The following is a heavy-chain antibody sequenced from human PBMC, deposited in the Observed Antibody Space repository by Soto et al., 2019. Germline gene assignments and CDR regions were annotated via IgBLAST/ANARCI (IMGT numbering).Heavy chain of an antibody. CDR2: IIPIFGTA. Sequence: EASVKVSCKASGGTFSSYAISWVRQAPGQGLEWMGGIIPIFGTANYAQKFQGRVTITADESTSTAYMELSSLRSEDTAVYYCARVQYDSSGYYPSPPVDQPPPWPYWGQGTLVTVSS. CDR3: ARVQYDSSGYYPSPPVDQPPPWPY. V-gene: IGHV1-69*13. J-gene: IGHJ4*02. D-gene: IGHD3-22*01. CDR1: GGTFSSYA.